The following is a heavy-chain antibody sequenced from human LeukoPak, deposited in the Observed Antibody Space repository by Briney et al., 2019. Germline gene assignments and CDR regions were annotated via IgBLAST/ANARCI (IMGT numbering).Heavy chain of an antibody. Sequence: ASVKVSFKASGYTFTGYYIHWVRQAPGQGLEWMGWINPNSGDSNHTQKFQGRVTMTRDTSISTAYMELSNLRSDDTAVYYCARDRVYCSGTSCYVTSVDNWGQGTLVTVSS. V-gene: IGHV1-2*02. J-gene: IGHJ4*02. CDR1: GYTFTGYY. CDR3: ARDRVYCSGTSCYVTSVDN. D-gene: IGHD2-2*01. CDR2: INPNSGDS.